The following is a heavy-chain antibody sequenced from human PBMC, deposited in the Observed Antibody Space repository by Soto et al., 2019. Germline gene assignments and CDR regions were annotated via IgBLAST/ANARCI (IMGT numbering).Heavy chain of an antibody. CDR3: ARSFLTAAVLFDY. D-gene: IGHD6-13*01. CDR2: IYYSGST. CDR1: GGSISSYY. V-gene: IGHV4-59*01. Sequence: SETLSLTCTVSGGSISSYYWSWIRQPPGKGLEWIGYIYYSGSTNYNPSLKSRVTISVDTSKNQFSLKLSSVTAADTAVYYCARSFLTAAVLFDYWGQGTLVTVS. J-gene: IGHJ4*02.